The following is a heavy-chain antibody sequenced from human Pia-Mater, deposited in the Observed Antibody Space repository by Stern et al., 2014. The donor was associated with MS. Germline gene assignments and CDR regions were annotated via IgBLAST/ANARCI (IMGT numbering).Heavy chain of an antibody. Sequence: EVQLVESGGGLVQPGGSLRLSCVASGFTFSSSMMTWVRQAPGQGLEWVSVITGSGTYYADSVKGRFTVSRDTSKNTVYLQMNSLRVEDAALYYCARGWGESWGQGALVTVSS. CDR2: ITGSGT. D-gene: IGHD3-16*01. V-gene: IGHV3-23*04. CDR3: ARGWGES. J-gene: IGHJ5*02. CDR1: GFTFSSSM.